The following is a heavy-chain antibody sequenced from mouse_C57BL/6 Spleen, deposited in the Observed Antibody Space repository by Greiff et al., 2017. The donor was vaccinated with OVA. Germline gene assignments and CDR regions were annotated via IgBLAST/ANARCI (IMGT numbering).Heavy chain of an antibody. J-gene: IGHJ3*01. V-gene: IGHV1-64*01. CDR3: AYDYVSSFAY. CDR2: IHPNSGST. CDR1: GYTFTSYW. D-gene: IGHD2-4*01. Sequence: VQLQQSGAELVKPGASVKLSCKASGYTFTSYWMHWVKQRPGQGLEWIGMIHPNSGSTNYNEKFKSKATLTVDKSSSTAYMQLSSLTSEDSAVYYCAYDYVSSFAYWGQGTLVTVSA.